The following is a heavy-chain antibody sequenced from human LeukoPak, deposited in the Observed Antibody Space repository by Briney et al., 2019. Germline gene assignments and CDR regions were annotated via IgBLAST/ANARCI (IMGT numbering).Heavy chain of an antibody. CDR2: INSDGSST. Sequence: GGSLRLSCAASGFTSSSYWMHWVRQAPGKGLVWVSRINSDGSSTSYADSVKGRFTISRDNAKNTLYLQMNSLRAEDTAVYYCAMASGYDSSFDYWGQGTLVTVSS. CDR1: GFTSSSYW. CDR3: AMASGYDSSFDY. D-gene: IGHD5-12*01. J-gene: IGHJ4*02. V-gene: IGHV3-74*01.